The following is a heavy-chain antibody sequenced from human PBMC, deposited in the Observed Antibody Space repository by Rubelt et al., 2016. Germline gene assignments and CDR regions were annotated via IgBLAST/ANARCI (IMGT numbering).Heavy chain of an antibody. D-gene: IGHD3-10*01. V-gene: IGHV1-69*04. CDR3: ARGVEYYYGSGTNWFDP. J-gene: IGHJ5*02. CDR2: IIPILGIA. CDR1: GGTFSSYA. Sequence: QVQLVQSGAEVKKPGASVKVSCKASGGTFSSYAISWVRQAPGQGLEWMGRIIPILGIANYAQEFQGRVTITADKSTSTAYMELSSLRSEDTAVYYCARGVEYYYGSGTNWFDPWGQGTLVTVSS.